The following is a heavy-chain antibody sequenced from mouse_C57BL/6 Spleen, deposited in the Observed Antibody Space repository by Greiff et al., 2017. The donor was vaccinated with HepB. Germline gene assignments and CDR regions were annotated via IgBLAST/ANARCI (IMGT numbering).Heavy chain of an antibody. CDR3: AREGGVYYYGSSYNFDY. V-gene: IGHV1-39*01. Sequence: EVQLQQSGPELVKPGASVKIYCKASGYSFTDYNMNWVKQSNGKSLEWIGVINPNYGTTSYNQKFKGKATLTVDQSSSTAYMQLNSLTSEDSAVYYCAREGGVYYYGSSYNFDYWGQGTTLTVSS. D-gene: IGHD1-1*01. CDR1: GYSFTDYN. J-gene: IGHJ2*01. CDR2: INPNYGTT.